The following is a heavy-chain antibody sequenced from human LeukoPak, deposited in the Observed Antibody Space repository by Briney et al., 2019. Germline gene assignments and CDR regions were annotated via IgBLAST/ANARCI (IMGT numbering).Heavy chain of an antibody. J-gene: IGHJ5*02. V-gene: IGHV1-24*01. Sequence: ASVKVSCKVSGYTLTELSMHWVRQAPGKGLEWMGGFDPEDGETIYAQKFQGRVTMTEDTSTDTAYMELSSLRSEDTAVYYCARDFHDYGDPNWFDPWGQGTLVTVSS. CDR1: GYTLTELS. CDR2: FDPEDGET. D-gene: IGHD4-17*01. CDR3: ARDFHDYGDPNWFDP.